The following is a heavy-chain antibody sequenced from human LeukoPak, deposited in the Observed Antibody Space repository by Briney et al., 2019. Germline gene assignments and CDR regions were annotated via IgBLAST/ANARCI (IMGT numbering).Heavy chain of an antibody. D-gene: IGHD1-14*01. CDR3: ARGVEPLAANTLAY. V-gene: IGHV3-53*01. J-gene: IGHJ4*02. CDR1: GFTVITND. Sequence: PGGSLRLSCAASGFTVITNDMTWVRQAQGKGLGWVSVLYSDGNTKYADSVQGRFTISRDNSKNTLYLEMNSLSPDDTAVYYCARGVEPLAANTLAYWGQGTLVTVSS. CDR2: LYSDGNT.